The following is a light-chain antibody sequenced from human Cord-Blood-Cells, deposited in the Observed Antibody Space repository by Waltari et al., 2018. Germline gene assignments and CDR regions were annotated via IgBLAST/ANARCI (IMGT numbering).Light chain of an antibody. CDR2: DDS. CDR1: NIGSKS. V-gene: IGLV3-21*03. Sequence: SYVLTQPPSVSVAPGKTARITCGGNNIGSKSVHWYQQKPGQAPVLVVYDDSDRHSEIPERFSGSNSGNTATLTNGRVEAGDEADYYCQVWDSSSDHWVFGGGTKLTVL. J-gene: IGLJ3*02. CDR3: QVWDSSSDHWV.